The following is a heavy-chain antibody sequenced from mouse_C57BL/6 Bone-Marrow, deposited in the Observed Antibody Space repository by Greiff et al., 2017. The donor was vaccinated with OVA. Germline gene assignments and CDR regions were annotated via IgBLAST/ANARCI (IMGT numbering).Heavy chain of an antibody. Sequence: VQLQQSGAELVRPGASVKLSCTASGFNIKDDYMHWVKQRPEQGLEWIGWIDPENGDTEYASKFQGKATITADTASNTAYLQLSSLTSGDTAVYDCTTALGGDYWGQGTTLTVSS. V-gene: IGHV14-4*01. D-gene: IGHD2-10*02. J-gene: IGHJ2*01. CDR3: TTALGGDY. CDR1: GFNIKDDY. CDR2: IDPENGDT.